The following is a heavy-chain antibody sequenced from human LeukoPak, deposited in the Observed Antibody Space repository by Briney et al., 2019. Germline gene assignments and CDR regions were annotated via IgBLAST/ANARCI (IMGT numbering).Heavy chain of an antibody. Sequence: TLSLTCTVSGGSISSYYWSWIRQPPGKGLEWIGYIYYSGSTNYNPSLKSRVTISVDTSKNQFSLKLSSVTAADTAVYYCARLLPGYYYDSSGYYPFYFDYWGQGTLVTVSS. V-gene: IGHV4-59*08. D-gene: IGHD3-22*01. CDR2: IYYSGST. J-gene: IGHJ4*02. CDR1: GGSISSYY. CDR3: ARLLPGYYYDSSGYYPFYFDY.